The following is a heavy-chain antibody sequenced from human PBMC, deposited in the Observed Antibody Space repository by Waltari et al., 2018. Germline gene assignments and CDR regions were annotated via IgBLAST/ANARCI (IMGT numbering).Heavy chain of an antibody. CDR2: ISWNSAYI. Sequence: EVQLVESGGNLVQPGRSLRLSCAASGFCFPDCGMHWVRQVPGKGLEWVSGISWNSAYIAYVDSVKGRFTISRDNAKNSLYLQMNSLRVEDTALYYCVKDMSHGGWLTAVGSWGQGTLVTVSS. J-gene: IGHJ4*02. CDR1: GFCFPDCG. D-gene: IGHD6-19*01. V-gene: IGHV3-9*01. CDR3: VKDMSHGGWLTAVGS.